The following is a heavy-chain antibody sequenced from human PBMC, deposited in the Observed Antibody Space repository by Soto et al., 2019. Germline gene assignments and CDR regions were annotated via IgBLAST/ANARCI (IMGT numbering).Heavy chain of an antibody. Sequence: ASVKVSCKASGYTFTSYDINWVRQATGQGLEWMGWMNPNSGNTGYAQKFQGRVTMTRNTSISTAYMELSSLRSEDTAVCYWARGGKVTGDRGDYWGQGTLVTVSS. CDR3: ARGGKVTGDRGDY. J-gene: IGHJ4*02. V-gene: IGHV1-8*01. CDR2: MNPNSGNT. CDR1: GYTFTSYD. D-gene: IGHD7-27*01.